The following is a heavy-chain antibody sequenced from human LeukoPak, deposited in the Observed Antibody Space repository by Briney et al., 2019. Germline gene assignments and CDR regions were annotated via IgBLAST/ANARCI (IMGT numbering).Heavy chain of an antibody. V-gene: IGHV1-46*01. CDR3: ARRDTAMVHYYYYYGMDV. Sequence: ASLKLSCKASGYTFTSYYMHWVRQAPGQGLEWMAIINPSGGSTSYAQKFQGRVTITRDTSNSTLYKELNSLRSEDTAVYYCARRDTAMVHYYYYYGMDVWGKGNTVTVSS. CDR1: GYTFTSYY. J-gene: IGHJ6*04. CDR2: INPSGGST. D-gene: IGHD5-18*01.